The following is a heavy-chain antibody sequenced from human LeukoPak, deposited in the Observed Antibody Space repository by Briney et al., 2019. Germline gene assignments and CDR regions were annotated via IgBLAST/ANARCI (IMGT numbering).Heavy chain of an antibody. CDR2: IVTDGSA. J-gene: IGHJ4*02. CDR1: GFIVSTTF. V-gene: IGHV3-53*01. Sequence: GGSLRLSCAASGFIVSTTFLTWVRQAPGKGLEWVSVIVTDGSAFYADSVKGRFTISRDSSKNTLYLQMNSLRAEDTAVYYCARGRPQSSVSDYWGQGTLVTVSS. D-gene: IGHD5-24*01. CDR3: ARGRPQSSVSDY.